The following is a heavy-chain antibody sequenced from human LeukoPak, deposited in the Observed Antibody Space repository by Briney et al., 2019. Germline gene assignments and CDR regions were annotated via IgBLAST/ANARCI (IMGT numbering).Heavy chain of an antibody. CDR1: GFTFDDYA. CDR3: AKMGIRYCSSTSCLHYYMDV. D-gene: IGHD2-2*01. J-gene: IGHJ6*03. Sequence: GGSLRLSCAASGFTFDDYAMHWVRQAPGKGLEWVSGISWNSGRIGYADSVKGRFTISRDNAKNSLYLQMNSLRAEDTALYYCAKMGIRYCSSTSCLHYYMDVWGEGTTVTVSS. V-gene: IGHV3-9*01. CDR2: ISWNSGRI.